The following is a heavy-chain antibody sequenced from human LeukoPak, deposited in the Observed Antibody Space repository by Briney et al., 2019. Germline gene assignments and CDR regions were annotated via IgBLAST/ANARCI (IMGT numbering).Heavy chain of an antibody. CDR2: IIPILGIA. V-gene: IGHV1-69*04. Sequence: SVKVSCKASGGTFSSYAISWVRQAPGQGLEWMGRIIPILGIADYAQKFQGRVTITADKSTSTAYMELSSLRSEDTAVYYCAGGRNTVTTFYYYGMDVWGQGTTVTVSS. CDR3: AGGRNTVTTFYYYGMDV. J-gene: IGHJ6*02. D-gene: IGHD4-17*01. CDR1: GGTFSSYA.